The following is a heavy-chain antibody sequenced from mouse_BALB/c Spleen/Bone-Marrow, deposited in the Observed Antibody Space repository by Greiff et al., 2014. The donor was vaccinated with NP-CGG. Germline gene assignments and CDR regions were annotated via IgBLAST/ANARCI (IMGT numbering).Heavy chain of an antibody. CDR2: IYPGNVNT. D-gene: IGHD2-1*01. CDR1: GYTFTSYY. J-gene: IGHJ4*01. CDR3: AREGNPDAMDC. V-gene: IGHV1S56*01. Sequence: QVQLKESGPELVKPGASVRISCKASGYTFTSYYIHWVQQRPGQGLEWIGWIYPGNVNTKYNEKFKGKATLTADKSSSTAYMQLSSLTSEDSAVYFCAREGNPDAMDCWGQGTSVTVSS.